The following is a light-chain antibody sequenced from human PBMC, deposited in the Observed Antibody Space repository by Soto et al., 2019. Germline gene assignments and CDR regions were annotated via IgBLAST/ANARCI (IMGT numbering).Light chain of an antibody. J-gene: IGLJ1*01. CDR2: EVT. CDR1: RRDVGGYNY. Sequence: QSALTQPASVSGSPGQSITISCTGTRRDVGGYNYVSWYQQYPGKSPKLLIYEVTHRPSGVSNRFSGSKSGNTYSLTISGLQAEDEAYYYCSSYTISNTLPVVVGTGTKLTV. CDR3: SSYTISNTLPVV. V-gene: IGLV2-14*01.